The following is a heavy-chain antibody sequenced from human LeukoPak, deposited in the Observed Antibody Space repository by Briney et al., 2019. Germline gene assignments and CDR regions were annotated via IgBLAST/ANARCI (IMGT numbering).Heavy chain of an antibody. Sequence: PRGSLRLSCAPSGFTFSSYAMHWVRQAPGKGLEWVAVISYAGSNKFYADSVRGRVTISRDNSKNTLYLQMNNLKTEDTAVYYCARGQHRVTYSDDAFDIWGQGTMVTVSS. V-gene: IGHV3-30-3*01. D-gene: IGHD4-11*01. CDR3: ARGQHRVTYSDDAFDI. J-gene: IGHJ3*02. CDR1: GFTFSSYA. CDR2: ISYAGSNK.